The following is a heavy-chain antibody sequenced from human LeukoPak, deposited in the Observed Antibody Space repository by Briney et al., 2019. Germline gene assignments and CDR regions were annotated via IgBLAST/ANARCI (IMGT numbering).Heavy chain of an antibody. D-gene: IGHD3-10*01. CDR2: IYYSGST. CDR3: ARVRGNYYYYMDV. V-gene: IGHV4-39*01. Sequence: GSLRLSCAASGFTFSSYAMSWVRQPPGKGLEWIGSIYYSGSTYYNPSLKSRVTISVDTSKNQFSLKLSSVTAADTAVYYCARVRGNYYYYMDVWGKGTTVTISS. J-gene: IGHJ6*03. CDR1: GFTFSSYA.